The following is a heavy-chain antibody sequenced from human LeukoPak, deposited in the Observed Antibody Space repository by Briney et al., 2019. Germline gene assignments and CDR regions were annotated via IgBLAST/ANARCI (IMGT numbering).Heavy chain of an antibody. CDR3: ARENGYRYDY. Sequence: PPGGSLRLSCAASGFTVSSNYMSWVRQAPGKGLEWVSVIYSCGSTYYADSVKGRFTISRDNSKNTLYLQMNSLRAEDTALYYCARENGYRYDYWGQGTLVTVSS. D-gene: IGHD5-18*01. V-gene: IGHV3-66*01. CDR2: IYSCGST. CDR1: GFTVSSNY. J-gene: IGHJ4*02.